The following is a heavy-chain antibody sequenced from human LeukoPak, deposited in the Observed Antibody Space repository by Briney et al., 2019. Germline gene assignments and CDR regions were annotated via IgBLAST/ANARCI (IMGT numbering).Heavy chain of an antibody. J-gene: IGHJ4*02. D-gene: IGHD3-22*01. CDR3: ARQEDSSGYYHYY. CDR2: INPSGGYT. CDR1: GYTFTNYN. Sequence: ASVKVSCKASGYTFTNYNVHWVRQAPGQGLEWMGIINPSGGYTTYAQKFQGRVTMTRDTSTSTVSMELSSLRSEDTAVYFCARQEDSSGYYHYYWGQGTLVTVSS. V-gene: IGHV1-46*01.